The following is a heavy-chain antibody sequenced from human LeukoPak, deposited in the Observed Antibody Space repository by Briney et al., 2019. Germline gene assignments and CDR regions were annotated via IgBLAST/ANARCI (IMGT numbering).Heavy chain of an antibody. CDR1: GGSISSYY. J-gene: IGHJ5*02. CDR2: IYYSGST. V-gene: IGHV4-59*12. D-gene: IGHD3-10*01. CDR3: ARGARGVIHGGFDP. Sequence: PSQTLSLTCTVSGGSISSYYWSWIRQPPGKGLEWIGYIYYSGSTNYNPSLKSRVTISVDTSKNQFSLRLSSVTAADTAVYYCARGARGVIHGGFDPWGQGTLVTVSS.